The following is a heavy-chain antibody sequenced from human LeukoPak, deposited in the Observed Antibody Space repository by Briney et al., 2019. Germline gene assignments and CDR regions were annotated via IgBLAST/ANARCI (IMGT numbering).Heavy chain of an antibody. V-gene: IGHV3-23*01. CDR1: GFSFSSYA. Sequence: GGSLRLSCAASGFSFSSYAMTWVRQAPGKGLEWASVISGSGGSTYYADSVKGRFTISRDNSKNTLYLQMNSLRAEDTAVYYCAKVSDYDFWSGPYYYYGMDVWGQGTSVTVSS. CDR2: ISGSGGST. CDR3: AKVSDYDFWSGPYYYYGMDV. D-gene: IGHD3-3*01. J-gene: IGHJ6*02.